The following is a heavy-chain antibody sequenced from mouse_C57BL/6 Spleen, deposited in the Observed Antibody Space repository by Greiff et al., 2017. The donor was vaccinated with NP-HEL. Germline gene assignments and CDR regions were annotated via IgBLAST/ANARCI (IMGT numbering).Heavy chain of an antibody. V-gene: IGHV1-22*01. J-gene: IGHJ3*01. CDR2: INPNNGGT. D-gene: IGHD2-4*01. CDR3: AFYYDYPWFAY. CDR1: GYTFTDYN. Sequence: VQLKQSGPELVKPGASVKMSCKASGYTFTDYNMHWVKQSHGKSLEWIGYINPNNGGTSYNQKFKGKATLTVNKSSSTAYMELRSLTSEDSAVYYCAFYYDYPWFAYWGQGTLVTVSA.